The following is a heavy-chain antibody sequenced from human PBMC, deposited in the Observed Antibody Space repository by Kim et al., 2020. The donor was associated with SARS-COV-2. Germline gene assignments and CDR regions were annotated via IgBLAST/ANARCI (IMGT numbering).Heavy chain of an antibody. CDR2: INPNSGGT. D-gene: IGHD3-10*01. V-gene: IGHV1-2*02. CDR3: ASSPREYGSGSYSMFDY. CDR1: GYTFTGYY. J-gene: IGHJ4*02. Sequence: ASVKVSCKASGYTFTGYYMHWVRQAPGQGLEWMGWINPNSGGTNYAQKFQGRVTMTRDTSISTAYMELSRLRSDDTAVYYCASSPREYGSGSYSMFDYWGQGTLVTVSS.